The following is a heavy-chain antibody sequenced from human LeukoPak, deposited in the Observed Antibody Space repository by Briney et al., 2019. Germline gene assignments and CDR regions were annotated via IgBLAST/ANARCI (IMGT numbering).Heavy chain of an antibody. Sequence: PGGSLRLSCAASGFRFSSYSMTWVRQAPGKGPEWVSSISGSGGSTSYADTAKGRFTISRDNSWNTLYLQMTSLRAEDTAVYSCAEHLHSHYGPDPILPDAFGIWGQGTMVTVSS. CDR1: GFRFSSYS. V-gene: IGHV3-23*01. CDR3: AEHLHSHYGPDPILPDAFGI. CDR2: ISGSGGST. D-gene: IGHD4-17*01. J-gene: IGHJ3*02.